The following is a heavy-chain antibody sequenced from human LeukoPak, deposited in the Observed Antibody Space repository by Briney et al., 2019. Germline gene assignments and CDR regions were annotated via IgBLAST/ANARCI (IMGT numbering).Heavy chain of an antibody. CDR3: ASFKGYCNRTGCYAPYFDY. V-gene: IGHV4-39*01. CDR1: DGSIRSSSYF. CDR2: ISYSGRT. D-gene: IGHD2-2*01. J-gene: IGHJ4*02. Sequence: SETLSLTCTLSDGSIRSSSYFWVWIRQPPGKGLEWIGSISYSGRTYHNLPLKTRVSISVDTSKNQFSLELSAVTAADTGVYHCASFKGYCNRTGCYAPYFDYWGQGTLVTVP.